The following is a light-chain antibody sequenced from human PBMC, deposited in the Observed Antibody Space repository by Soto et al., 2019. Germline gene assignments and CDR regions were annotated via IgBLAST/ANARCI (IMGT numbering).Light chain of an antibody. CDR3: SSYASSSSVV. V-gene: IGLV2-14*03. J-gene: IGLJ1*01. CDR1: SSDVGGYNY. Sequence: QSALTQPVSVSGSPGQSITISCTGTSSDVGGYNYVSWYQQHPDIAPKLMIYDVTNRPSGVSNRFSGSKSGNTASPTISGLQAEDEADYYCSSYASSSSVVFGTGTKVTVL. CDR2: DVT.